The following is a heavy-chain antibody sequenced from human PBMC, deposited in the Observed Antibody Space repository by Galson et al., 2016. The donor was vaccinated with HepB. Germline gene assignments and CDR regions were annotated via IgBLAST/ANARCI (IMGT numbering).Heavy chain of an antibody. V-gene: IGHV3-23*01. CDR2: ISGGGGST. CDR1: GFSFSRCA. Sequence: SLRLSCAVSGFSFSRCAMNWVRQAPGKGLEWVSGISGGGGSTYYADSVKGRFTISRDNSKNILYLQMNSLRAEDTAVYYCASQSYYDSSGYYYSAYYFDYWGQGTLVTVSS. CDR3: ASQSYYDSSGYYYSAYYFDY. J-gene: IGHJ4*02. D-gene: IGHD3-22*01.